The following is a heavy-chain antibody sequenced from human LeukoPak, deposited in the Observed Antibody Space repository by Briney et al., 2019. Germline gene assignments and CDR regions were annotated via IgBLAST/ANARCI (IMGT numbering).Heavy chain of an antibody. D-gene: IGHD6-19*01. Sequence: PGGSLRLSCAASGFTFSSYGMHWVRQAPGKGLEWVAFIRYDGSNKYYADSVKGRFTISRDNSKNTLYLQMNSLRAEDTAVYYCAKDGGSSGWTNYYYYYMDVWGKGTTVTVSS. CDR1: GFTFSSYG. CDR3: AKDGGSSGWTNYYYYYMDV. J-gene: IGHJ6*03. CDR2: IRYDGSNK. V-gene: IGHV3-30*02.